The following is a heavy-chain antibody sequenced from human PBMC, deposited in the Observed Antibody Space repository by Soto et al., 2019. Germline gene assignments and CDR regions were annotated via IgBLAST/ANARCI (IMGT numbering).Heavy chain of an antibody. J-gene: IGHJ6*02. V-gene: IGHV3-23*01. CDR3: ARGRQQLVLYYYYYGMDV. CDR1: GFTFSSYA. CDR2: ISGSGGST. D-gene: IGHD6-13*01. Sequence: EVQLLESGGGLVQPGGSLRLSCAASGFTFSSYAMSWVRQAPGKGLEWVSAISGSGGSTYYADSVKGRFTISRDNSKNTLYLQMNSLRAEDTAVYYCARGRQQLVLYYYYYGMDVWGQGTTVTVSS.